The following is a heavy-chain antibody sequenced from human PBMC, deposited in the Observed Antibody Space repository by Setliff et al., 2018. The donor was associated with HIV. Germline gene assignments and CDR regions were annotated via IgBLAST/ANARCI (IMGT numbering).Heavy chain of an antibody. J-gene: IGHJ4*02. CDR1: GFNFKTYG. D-gene: IGHD4-17*01. CDR2: IGSSNHGI. CDR3: ASFYGDYGY. V-gene: IGHV3-48*02. Sequence: GESLKISCAASGFNFKTYGMTWVRQAPGKGLDWVAHIGSSNHGIHYTASVQGRFTVSRDNANNLLFLQMNNLRDEDTAVYYCASFYGDYGYWGQGTLVTVSS.